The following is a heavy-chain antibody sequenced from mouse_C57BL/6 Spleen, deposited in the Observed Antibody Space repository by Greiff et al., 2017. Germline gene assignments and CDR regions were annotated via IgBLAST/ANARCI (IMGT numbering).Heavy chain of an antibody. CDR1: GYTFTDYN. Sequence: EVQLQESGPELVKPGASVKIPCKASGYTFTDYNMDWVKQSHGKSLEWIGDINPNNGGTIYNQKFKGKATLTVDKSSSTAYMELRSLTSEDTAVYYCARQGDSNYYFDYWGQGTTLTVSS. CDR3: ARQGDSNYYFDY. CDR2: INPNNGGT. D-gene: IGHD2-5*01. J-gene: IGHJ2*01. V-gene: IGHV1-18*01.